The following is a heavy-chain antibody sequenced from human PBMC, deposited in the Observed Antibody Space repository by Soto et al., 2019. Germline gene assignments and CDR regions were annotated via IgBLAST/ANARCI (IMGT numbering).Heavy chain of an antibody. CDR2: IYYSGST. CDR1: GGSISSYY. CDR3: ARANYGHYAVDY. V-gene: IGHV4-59*01. Sequence: SETLSLTCTVSGGSISSYYWSWIRQPPGKGLEWIGYIYYSGSTNYNPSLKSRVTISVDTSKNQFSLKLSSVTAADTAVYYCARANYGHYAVDYWGQGTLVTVSS. D-gene: IGHD4-17*01. J-gene: IGHJ4*02.